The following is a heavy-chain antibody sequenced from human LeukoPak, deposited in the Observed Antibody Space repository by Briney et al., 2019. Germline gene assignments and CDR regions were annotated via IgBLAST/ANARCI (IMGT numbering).Heavy chain of an antibody. CDR3: AREVNWNYDY. Sequence: WASVKVSCKASRYTFNRYYMHWVRQAPGHGLEWMGWLNPNSGVTKYAQKFQGRVTMTRDTSISTAYMELSSLRSDDTAVYYCAREVNWNYDYWGQGTLVTVSS. CDR1: RYTFNRYY. J-gene: IGHJ4*02. D-gene: IGHD1-7*01. CDR2: LNPNSGVT. V-gene: IGHV1-2*02.